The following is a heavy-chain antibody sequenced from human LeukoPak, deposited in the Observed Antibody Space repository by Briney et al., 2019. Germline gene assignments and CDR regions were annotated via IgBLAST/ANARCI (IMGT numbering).Heavy chain of an antibody. J-gene: IGHJ6*02. Sequence: GGSLRLSCAASGFTFSSYGMHWVRQAPGKGLEWVAVIWYDGSNKYYADSVKGRFTISRDNSKNTLYLQMNSLRAEDTAVYYCAREEDYDFRSGEVYGMDVWGQGTTVTVSS. CDR1: GFTFSSYG. CDR3: AREEDYDFRSGEVYGMDV. D-gene: IGHD3-3*01. V-gene: IGHV3-33*01. CDR2: IWYDGSNK.